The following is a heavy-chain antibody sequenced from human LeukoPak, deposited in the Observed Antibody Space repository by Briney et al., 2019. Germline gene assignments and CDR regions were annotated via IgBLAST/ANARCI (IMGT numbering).Heavy chain of an antibody. J-gene: IGHJ4*02. D-gene: IGHD2-15*01. CDR1: GFIFSNYG. CDR3: ARDLGVLGYCSGGSCSG. Sequence: GGSLRLSCAASGFIFSNYGMIWVRQAPGKGPEWVSSISSISTYTHYADSVKGRFIISRDNAENSLFLQMNSLRAEDTAVYYCARDLGVLGYCSGGSCSGWGQGTLVTVSS. V-gene: IGHV3-21*01. CDR2: ISSISTYT.